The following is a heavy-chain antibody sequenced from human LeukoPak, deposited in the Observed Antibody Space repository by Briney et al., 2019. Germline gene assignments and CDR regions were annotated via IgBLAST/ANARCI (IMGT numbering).Heavy chain of an antibody. CDR1: GGSISSNSYY. CDR3: ARVEEGYGSGRRENYYYYYMDV. D-gene: IGHD3-10*01. V-gene: IGHV4-39*07. J-gene: IGHJ6*03. CDR2: IYYSGST. Sequence: SETLSLTCTVSGGSISSNSYYWDWIRQPPGKGLEWIGNIYYSGSTYYNPSLRSRVTISVDTSKNQFSLNLSSVTAADTAVYYCARVEEGYGSGRRENYYYYYMDVWGKGTTVTISS.